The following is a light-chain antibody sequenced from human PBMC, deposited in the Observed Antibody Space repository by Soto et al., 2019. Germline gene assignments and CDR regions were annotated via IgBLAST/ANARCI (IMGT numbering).Light chain of an antibody. V-gene: IGKV1-39*01. CDR1: QPISNY. CDR2: GAS. CDR3: QQTHAVPLT. Sequence: DVQMTQSPSSLSASVGDRVTITCRASQPISNYLNWYQQKAGEAPKDLIFGASSLQSGVPSKFSGSGYGTDFTLIINNLHPDDFATYYCQQTHAVPLTFGQGTRL. J-gene: IGKJ5*01.